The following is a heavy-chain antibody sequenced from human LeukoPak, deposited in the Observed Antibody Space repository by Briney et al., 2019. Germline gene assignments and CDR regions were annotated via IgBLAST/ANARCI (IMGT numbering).Heavy chain of an antibody. CDR1: GGSISSGDYY. CDR3: ARDRLTIFGVVTLYYYGMDV. Sequence: SETLSLTCTVSGGSISSGDYYWSWIRQPPGKGLEWIGYIYYSGSTYYNPSLKSRVSISVDTSKNQFSRKLSSVTAADTAVYYCARDRLTIFGVVTLYYYGMDVWGQGTTVTVSS. J-gene: IGHJ6*02. D-gene: IGHD3-3*01. CDR2: IYYSGST. V-gene: IGHV4-30-4*01.